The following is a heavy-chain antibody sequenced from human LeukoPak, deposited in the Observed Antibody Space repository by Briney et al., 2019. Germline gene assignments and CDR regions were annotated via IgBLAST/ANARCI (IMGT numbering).Heavy chain of an antibody. Sequence: GGSLRLSCAASGFTFSDYYMSWIRQAPGKGLEWVSYISSSSSSYTNYADSVKGRFTISRDNAKNSLYLQMNSLRAEDTAVYYCARDPGVLRYFDWPAGLDYWGQGTLVTVSS. D-gene: IGHD3-9*01. V-gene: IGHV3-11*05. CDR1: GFTFSDYY. CDR2: ISSSSSSYT. CDR3: ARDPGVLRYFDWPAGLDY. J-gene: IGHJ4*02.